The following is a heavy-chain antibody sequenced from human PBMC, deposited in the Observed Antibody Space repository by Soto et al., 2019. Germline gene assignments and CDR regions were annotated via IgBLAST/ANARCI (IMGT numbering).Heavy chain of an antibody. CDR3: ARDGVTSSSSHYYYYGMDV. J-gene: IGHJ6*02. Sequence: ASVTVSCQASGYTFTSYGISWVRQAPGQGLEWMGWISAYNGNTNYAQKLQGRVTMTTDTSTSTAYMELRSLRSDDTAVYYCARDGVTSSSSHYYYYGMDVWGQGTTVTSP. D-gene: IGHD6-6*01. V-gene: IGHV1-18*01. CDR1: GYTFTSYG. CDR2: ISAYNGNT.